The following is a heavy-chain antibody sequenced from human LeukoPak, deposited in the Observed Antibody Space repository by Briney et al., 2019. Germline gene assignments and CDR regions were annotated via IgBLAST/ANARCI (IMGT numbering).Heavy chain of an antibody. V-gene: IGHV3-33*01. CDR2: IWYDGSNK. D-gene: IGHD3-10*01. J-gene: IGHJ4*02. CDR1: GFTFSNYG. CDR3: ARIWFGEASVDY. Sequence: GGSLRLSCAASGFTFSNYGIHWVRQAPGNGLEWVAVIWYDGSNKYYADSVKGRFTISRDNSKNTLYLQMNSLRAEDTAVYYCARIWFGEASVDYWGQGTLVTVSS.